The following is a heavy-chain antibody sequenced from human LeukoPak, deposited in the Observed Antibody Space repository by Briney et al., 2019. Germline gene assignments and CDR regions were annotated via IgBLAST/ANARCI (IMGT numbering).Heavy chain of an antibody. Sequence: ASVKVSCKASGYTFTSYYMHWVRQAPGQGLEWMGIINPSGGSTSYAQKFQGRVTISVDTSKNQFSLKLSSVTAADTAVYYCARGNYDSVIDYWGQGTLVTVSS. D-gene: IGHD3-22*01. CDR1: GYTFTSYY. CDR3: ARGNYDSVIDY. CDR2: INPSGGST. J-gene: IGHJ4*02. V-gene: IGHV1-46*01.